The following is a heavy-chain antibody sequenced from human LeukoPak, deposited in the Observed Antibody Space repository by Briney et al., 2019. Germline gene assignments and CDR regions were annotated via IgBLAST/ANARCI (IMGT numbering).Heavy chain of an antibody. Sequence: GRSLRLSCAASGFTFSSYAMHWVRQAAGKGLEWVAVISYDGSNKYYADSVKGQFTISRDNSKNTLYLQMNSLRAEDTAVYYCARGSWRLVRGAASFESWGQGTLVTVSS. CDR2: ISYDGSNK. V-gene: IGHV3-30-3*01. CDR3: ARGSWRLVRGAASFES. CDR1: GFTFSSYA. D-gene: IGHD3-10*01. J-gene: IGHJ4*02.